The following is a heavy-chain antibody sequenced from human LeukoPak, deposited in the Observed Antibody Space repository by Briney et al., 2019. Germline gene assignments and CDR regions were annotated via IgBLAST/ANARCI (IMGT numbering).Heavy chain of an antibody. Sequence: GGSLRLSCGASGFTFSSYSMNWVRQAPGKGREWVSSISSSSSYIYYADSVKGRFTISRDNAKNSLYLHMNSLRAEDTAVYYCAGGRQQLGFDNWGQGTLVTVSS. CDR2: ISSSSSYI. V-gene: IGHV3-21*01. CDR1: GFTFSSYS. CDR3: AGGRQQLGFDN. J-gene: IGHJ4*02. D-gene: IGHD6-13*01.